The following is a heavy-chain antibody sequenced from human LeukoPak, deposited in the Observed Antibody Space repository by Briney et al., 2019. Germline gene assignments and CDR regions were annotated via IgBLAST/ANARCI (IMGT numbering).Heavy chain of an antibody. CDR3: ARADILTGYYYYYYGMDV. V-gene: IGHV1-18*01. CDR1: GYTFTSYG. CDR2: ISAYNGNT. J-gene: IGHJ6*02. Sequence: ASVKVSCKASGYTFTSYGISWVRQAPGQGLEWMGWISAYNGNTNYAQKLQGRVTMTTDTSTSTAYMELRSLRSDDTAVYYYARADILTGYYYYYYGMDVWGQGTTVTVSS. D-gene: IGHD3-9*01.